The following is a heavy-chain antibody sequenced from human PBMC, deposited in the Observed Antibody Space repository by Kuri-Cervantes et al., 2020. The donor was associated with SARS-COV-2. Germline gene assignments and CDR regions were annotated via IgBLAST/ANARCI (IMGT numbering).Heavy chain of an antibody. V-gene: IGHV1-69*10. J-gene: IGHJ5*02. CDR1: GGTFSSYA. CDR3: ARGGGCSSTSCYYNWFDP. CDR2: IIPILGIA. D-gene: IGHD2-2*01. Sequence: SVKVSCKASGGTFSSYAISWVRQAPGQGLEWMGGIIPILGIANYAQKFQGRVTITADKSTSTAYMELSSLRSEDTAVYYCARGGGCSSTSCYYNWFDPWGQGTLVTVSS.